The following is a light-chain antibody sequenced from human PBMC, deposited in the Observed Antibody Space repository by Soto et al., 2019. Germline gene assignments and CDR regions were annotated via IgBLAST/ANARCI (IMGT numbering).Light chain of an antibody. J-gene: IGKJ2*01. CDR3: QQRGA. CDR1: QSISG. V-gene: IGKV3-11*01. CDR2: DAS. Sequence: EVVLTQSPATLSLSPGERATLSCRSSQSISGLAWYQQKPGQAPRLLIYDASNRATDIPARFSGSGSGTDFTLTISSREPEDFAVYYCQQRGACGQGTKVEIK.